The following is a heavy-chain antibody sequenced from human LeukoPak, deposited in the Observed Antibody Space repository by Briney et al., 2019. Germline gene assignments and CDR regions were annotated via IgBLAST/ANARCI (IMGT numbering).Heavy chain of an antibody. CDR3: ARDWYAGGAASMFGWFDP. CDR1: GYTFTSYG. V-gene: IGHV1-18*01. J-gene: IGHJ5*02. D-gene: IGHD3-16*01. CDR2: ISAYNGNT. Sequence: ASVKVSCKASGYTFTSYGISWVRQAPGQGLEWMGWISAYNGNTNYAQKLQGRVTMTTDTSTSTAYMELRSLRSDDTAVYHCARDWYAGGAASMFGWFDPWGQGTLVTVSS.